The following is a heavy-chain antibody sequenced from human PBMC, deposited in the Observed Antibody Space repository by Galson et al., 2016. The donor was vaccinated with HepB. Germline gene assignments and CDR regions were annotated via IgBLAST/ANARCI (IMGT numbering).Heavy chain of an antibody. CDR3: ATKPSYYDFLTGYYMGGYFDY. D-gene: IGHD3-9*01. CDR1: GFTFSSYA. Sequence: SLRLSCAASGFTFSSYAMSWVRQAPGKELEWVSAISGSGGSTYYADSVKGRFTISRDNSKNTLFLQMNSLRAEDTAVYYCATKPSYYDFLTGYYMGGYFDYWGQGILVTVSS. J-gene: IGHJ4*02. CDR2: ISGSGGST. V-gene: IGHV3-23*01.